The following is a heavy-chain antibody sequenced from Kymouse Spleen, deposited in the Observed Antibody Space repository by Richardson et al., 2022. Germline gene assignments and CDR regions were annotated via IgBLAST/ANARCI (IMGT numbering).Heavy chain of an antibody. Sequence: QVQLVESGGGVVQPGRSLRLSCAASGFTFSSYGMHWVRQAPGKGLEWVAVISYDGSNKYYADSVKGRFTISRDNSKNTLYLQMNSLRAEDTAVYYCAKDRTTGTTIDYWGQGTLVTVSS. J-gene: IGHJ4*02. CDR2: ISYDGSNK. D-gene: IGHD1-1*01. CDR1: GFTFSSYG. CDR3: AKDRTTGTTIDY. V-gene: IGHV3-30*18.